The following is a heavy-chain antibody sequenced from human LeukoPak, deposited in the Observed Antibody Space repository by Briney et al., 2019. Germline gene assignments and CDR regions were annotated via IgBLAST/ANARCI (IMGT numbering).Heavy chain of an antibody. D-gene: IGHD3-22*01. CDR3: ARDLDDSSGYYYLGGFDY. Sequence: GGSLRLSCAASGFTFSSYSMNWVRQAPGKGLEWVSYISSSSSTIYYADSVKGRFTISRDNAKNSLYLQMNSLRAEDTAVYYCARDLDDSSGYYYLGGFDYWGQGTLVTVSS. CDR2: ISSSSSTI. J-gene: IGHJ4*02. V-gene: IGHV3-48*01. CDR1: GFTFSSYS.